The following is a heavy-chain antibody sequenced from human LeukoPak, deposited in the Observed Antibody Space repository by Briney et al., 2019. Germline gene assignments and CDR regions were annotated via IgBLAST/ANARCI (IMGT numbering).Heavy chain of an antibody. J-gene: IGHJ4*02. D-gene: IGHD3-22*01. V-gene: IGHV3-23*01. CDR2: ISGSGGST. CDR3: AKDQPEYYYDSSGFDY. Sequence: PGGSLRLSCAASGFTFSSYAMSWVRQAPGKGLEWVSAISGSGGSTYYADSVKGRFTISRDNSKNTLYLQMNSLRAEDTAVYYCAKDQPEYYYDSSGFDYWGQGTLVTVSS. CDR1: GFTFSSYA.